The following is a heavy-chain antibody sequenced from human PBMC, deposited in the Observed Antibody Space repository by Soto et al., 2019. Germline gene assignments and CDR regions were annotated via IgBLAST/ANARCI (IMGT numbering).Heavy chain of an antibody. CDR3: ARDKDQYDFWGGTLDS. CDR2: IWYDGRNK. J-gene: IGHJ4*02. CDR1: GFTFSSYG. D-gene: IGHD3-3*01. Sequence: GGSLRLCCSASGFTFSSYGMHWVRQAPGKGLQWVAVIWYDGRNKYYADSVKGRFTISRDNSKNTLYLQMNSLRREDTAVYYCARDKDQYDFWGGTLDSWGRGTLVTVSS. V-gene: IGHV3-33*01.